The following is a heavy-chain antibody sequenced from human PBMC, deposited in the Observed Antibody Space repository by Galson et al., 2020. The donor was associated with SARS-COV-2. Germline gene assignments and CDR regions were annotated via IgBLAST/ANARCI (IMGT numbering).Heavy chain of an antibody. CDR3: ARDIAAAGSDYYYGMDV. V-gene: IGHV2-70*01. J-gene: IGHJ6*02. D-gene: IGHD6-13*01. CDR2: IDWDDDK. CDR1: GFSLSTTGMC. Sequence: SGPTLVKPTQTLTLTCSLSGFSLSTTGMCVSWIRQPPGKALEWLALIDWDDDKSYNPSLKTRLSISKDTSKNQVVLTMTNMDPVDTATYYCARDIAAAGSDYYYGMDVWGRGTTVTVS.